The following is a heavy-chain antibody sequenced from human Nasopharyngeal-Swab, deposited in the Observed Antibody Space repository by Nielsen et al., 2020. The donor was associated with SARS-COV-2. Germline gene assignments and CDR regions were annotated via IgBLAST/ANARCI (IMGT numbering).Heavy chain of an antibody. Sequence: SETLSLTYTASGGSISSYYWSWIRQPPGKGLEWIGYIYYSGSTKYNPSLKSRVTISVDTSKNQFYLNLNSVNAADTAVYYCARQNSGYDYEGNYYYYYMDVWGQGTTVTVSS. CDR2: IYYSGST. D-gene: IGHD5-12*01. CDR3: ARQNSGYDYEGNYYYYYMDV. J-gene: IGHJ6*03. CDR1: GGSISSYY. V-gene: IGHV4-59*01.